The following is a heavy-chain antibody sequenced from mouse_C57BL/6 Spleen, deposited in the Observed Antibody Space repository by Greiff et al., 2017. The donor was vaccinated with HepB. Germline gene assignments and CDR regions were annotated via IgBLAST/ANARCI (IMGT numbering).Heavy chain of an antibody. D-gene: IGHD1-1*01. CDR3: ARDAVYYGSSYGYFDV. V-gene: IGHV5-4*01. J-gene: IGHJ1*03. CDR1: GFTFSSYA. CDR2: ISDGGSYT. Sequence: EVMLVESGGGLVKPGGSLKLSCAASGFTFSSYAMSWVRQTPEKRLEWVATISDGGSYTYYPDNVKGRFTISRDNAKNNLYLQMSHLKSEDTAMYYCARDAVYYGSSYGYFDVWGTGTTVTVSS.